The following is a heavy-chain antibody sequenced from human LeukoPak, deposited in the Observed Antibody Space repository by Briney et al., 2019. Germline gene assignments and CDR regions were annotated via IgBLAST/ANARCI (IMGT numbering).Heavy chain of an antibody. CDR2: ISGSGGST. CDR1: GFTFSSYA. CDR3: AKDTSGSYPNWFDP. J-gene: IGHJ5*02. D-gene: IGHD3-10*01. Sequence: GGSLRLSCAASGFTFSSYAMRWVRQAPGKGLEWVSSISGSGGSTYYADSVKGRFTISRDNSKNTVYLQMNSLRAEDTAVYYCAKDTSGSYPNWFDPWGQGTLVTVSS. V-gene: IGHV3-23*01.